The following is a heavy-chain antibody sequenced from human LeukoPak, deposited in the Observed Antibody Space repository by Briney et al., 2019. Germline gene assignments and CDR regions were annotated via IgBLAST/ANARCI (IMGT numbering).Heavy chain of an antibody. CDR1: GFSLSSSGVG. D-gene: IGHD2-21*01. CDR2: IYWDDDK. J-gene: IGHJ5*02. CDR3: VSLVRAAILSDT. V-gene: IGHV2-5*02. Sequence: ESGPTLVNPTQTLTLTCTFSGFSLSSSGVGVGWIRQPPGKALEWLTLIYWDDDKRYSPSLQNRLTITKDTSKNQVVLTMTNMDPVDTATYFCVSLVRAAILSDTWGQGILVTVSS.